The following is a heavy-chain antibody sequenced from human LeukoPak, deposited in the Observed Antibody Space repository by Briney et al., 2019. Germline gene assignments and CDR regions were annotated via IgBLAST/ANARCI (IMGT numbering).Heavy chain of an antibody. Sequence: SETLSLTCAVYGESFSGYYWSWIRQPPGKGLEWIGEINHSGSTNYNPSLKSRVTISVDTSKNQFSLKLSSVTAADTAVYYCARTDHHYGDAGFDYWGQGTLVTVSS. V-gene: IGHV4-34*01. CDR3: ARTDHHYGDAGFDY. J-gene: IGHJ4*02. CDR1: GESFSGYY. D-gene: IGHD4-17*01. CDR2: INHSGST.